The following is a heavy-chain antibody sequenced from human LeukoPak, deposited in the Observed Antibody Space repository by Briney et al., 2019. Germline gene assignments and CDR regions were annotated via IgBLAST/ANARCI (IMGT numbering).Heavy chain of an antibody. CDR1: GVTFRSYG. CDR3: ARISSSYDYDY. V-gene: IGHV3-64*01. D-gene: IGHD6-6*01. J-gene: IGHJ4*02. Sequence: PGGSLSLSCAASGVTFRSYGMHWVRQPPGKGLEYVAAISSNGGSTEYANSVKGRFTISRDNSKNTLDLQMDSLRAEDMAVYYCARISSSYDYDYWGQGTLVTVSS. CDR2: ISSNGGST.